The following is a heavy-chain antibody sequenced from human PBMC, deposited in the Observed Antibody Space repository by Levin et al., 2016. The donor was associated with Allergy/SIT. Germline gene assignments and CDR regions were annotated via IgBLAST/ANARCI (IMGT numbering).Heavy chain of an antibody. CDR3: ATTPRSSSAWYFAY. CDR2: ISDSTNT. J-gene: IGHJ4*02. V-gene: IGHV3-23*01. D-gene: IGHD2-2*01. CDR1: GFTFSSYW. Sequence: GESLKISCAASGFTFSSYWMHWVRQAPGKGLEWVSGISDSTNTYYADSVKGRFTISRDNSRTPVSLQMSSLRAEDTAVYYCATTPRSSSAWYFAYWGQGALVTVSS.